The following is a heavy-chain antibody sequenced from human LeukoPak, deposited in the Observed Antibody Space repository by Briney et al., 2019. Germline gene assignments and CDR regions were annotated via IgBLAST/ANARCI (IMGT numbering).Heavy chain of an antibody. CDR2: INAGNGNT. J-gene: IGHJ4*02. Sequence: GGSLRLSCAASGYTFTSYAIHWVRQAPGQRLEWMGWINAGNGNTKYSQKFQGRVTITRDTSASTDYMELSSLRSEDTAVYYCARGENSSGYRFDYWGQGTLVTVSS. CDR1: GYTFTSYA. V-gene: IGHV1-3*01. D-gene: IGHD3-22*01. CDR3: ARGENSSGYRFDY.